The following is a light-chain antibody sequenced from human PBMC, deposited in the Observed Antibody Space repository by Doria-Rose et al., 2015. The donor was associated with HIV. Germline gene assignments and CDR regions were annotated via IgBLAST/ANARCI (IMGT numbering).Light chain of an antibody. CDR2: DAS. Sequence: TQSPGTLSLSPGERATLSCRASQRVKSSYLAWYQQKPGQAPRLLIYDASTSATGIPDRFSGSGSGTDFTLTISRLEPEDVAVYYCQRYGTSRGTFGQGTRLEIK. J-gene: IGKJ5*01. V-gene: IGKV3-20*01. CDR3: QRYGTSRGT. CDR1: QRVKSSY.